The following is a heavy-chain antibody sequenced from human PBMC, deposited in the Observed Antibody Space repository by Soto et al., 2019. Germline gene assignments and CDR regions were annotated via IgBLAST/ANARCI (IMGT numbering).Heavy chain of an antibody. D-gene: IGHD5-18*01. CDR2: IYYSGST. Sequence: QVQLQESGPGLVKPSQTLSLTCTVSGGSISSGDYYWSWIRQPPGKGLEWIGYIYYSGSTYYNPSLKSRVTISVATSKNQFSLELSSVTAADTAVYYCARVGDRAMAVSDWGQGTLVTVSS. CDR3: ARVGDRAMAVSD. V-gene: IGHV4-30-4*01. CDR1: GGSISSGDYY. J-gene: IGHJ4*02.